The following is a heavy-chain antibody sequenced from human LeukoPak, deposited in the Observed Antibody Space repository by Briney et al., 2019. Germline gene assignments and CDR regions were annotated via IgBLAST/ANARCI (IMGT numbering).Heavy chain of an antibody. CDR1: GGSISSSSYY. V-gene: IGHV4-39*07. Sequence: SETLSLTCTVSGGSISSSSYYWGWIRQPPGKGLEWIGSIYYSGSTYYNPSLKSRVTISVDASKNQFSLKLSSVTAADTAVYYCAREYRAYYYDSSGYHGFDPWGQGTLVTVSS. D-gene: IGHD3-22*01. CDR3: AREYRAYYYDSSGYHGFDP. CDR2: IYYSGST. J-gene: IGHJ5*02.